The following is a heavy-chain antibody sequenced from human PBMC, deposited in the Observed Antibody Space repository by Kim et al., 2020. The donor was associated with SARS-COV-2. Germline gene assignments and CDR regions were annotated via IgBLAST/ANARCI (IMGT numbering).Heavy chain of an antibody. J-gene: IGHJ5*02. CDR3: ARVWGGKIAAAVWDTPFDP. Sequence: ASVKVSCKASGYTFTSYGISWVRQAPGQGLEWMGWISAYNGNTNYAQKLQGRVTMTTDTSTSTAYMELRSLRSDDTAVYYCARVWGGKIAAAVWDTPFDPWGQGTLVTVSS. D-gene: IGHD6-13*01. CDR1: GYTFTSYG. V-gene: IGHV1-18*01. CDR2: ISAYNGNT.